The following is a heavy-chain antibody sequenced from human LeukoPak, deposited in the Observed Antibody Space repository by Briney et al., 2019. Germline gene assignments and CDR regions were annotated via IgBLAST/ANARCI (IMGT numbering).Heavy chain of an antibody. D-gene: IGHD6-19*01. CDR2: IYHSGST. V-gene: IGHV4-38-2*01. CDR1: GYFISSGYY. CDR3: ARHNGYSSVEIYY. J-gene: IGHJ4*02. Sequence: SETLSLTCAVSGYFISSGYYWGWIRQPPGKGLEWIGSIYHSGSTYYNPSLKSRVTISVDTSQNQFSLKLSSVTAADTAVYYCARHNGYSSVEIYYWGQGTLVIVSS.